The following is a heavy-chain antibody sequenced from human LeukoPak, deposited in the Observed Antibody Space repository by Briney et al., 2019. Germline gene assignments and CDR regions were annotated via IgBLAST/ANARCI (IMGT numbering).Heavy chain of an antibody. CDR3: AKGARSSGWPGNWLDP. D-gene: IGHD6-19*01. CDR1: GFTFSGYG. V-gene: IGHV3-30*18. Sequence: GGSLRLSCAASGFTFSGYGMHWVRQAAGRGLEWVAFISHDGSNENYVDSVKGRFTISRDNSRNTLHLQMNSLRGEDTAVYYCAKGARSSGWPGNWLDPWGQGTLVTVSS. CDR2: ISHDGSNE. J-gene: IGHJ5*02.